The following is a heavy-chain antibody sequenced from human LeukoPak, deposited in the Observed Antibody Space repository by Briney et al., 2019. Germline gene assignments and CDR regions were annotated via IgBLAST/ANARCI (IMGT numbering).Heavy chain of an antibody. CDR3: ARDMVSTWPYFYSYYYMDV. V-gene: IGHV4-4*07. CDR1: GASITTYS. Sequence: SETLSLTCTVSGASITTYSWNWIRQPAGKGLEWIGRIHGNGSTNYNPSLKSPVTMSLATSKSQFSLKLPSVTAADTALYYCARDMVSTWPYFYSYYYMDVWGQGTTVAVSS. J-gene: IGHJ6*03. D-gene: IGHD6-13*01. CDR2: IHGNGST.